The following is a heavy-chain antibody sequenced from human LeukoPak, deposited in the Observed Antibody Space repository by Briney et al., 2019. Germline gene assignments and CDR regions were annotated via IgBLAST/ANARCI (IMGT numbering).Heavy chain of an antibody. CDR3: AREISRTGAFDI. D-gene: IGHD3-3*02. J-gene: IGHJ3*02. V-gene: IGHV3-53*05. Sequence: GGSLRLSCAASGFTVSSNYMSWVRQAPGKGLEWVSVIYSGGRTYYADSVKGRFTISRDNSKTTLYLQMNSLRAEDTAVYYCAREISRTGAFDIWGQGTMVTVSS. CDR1: GFTVSSNY. CDR2: IYSGGRT.